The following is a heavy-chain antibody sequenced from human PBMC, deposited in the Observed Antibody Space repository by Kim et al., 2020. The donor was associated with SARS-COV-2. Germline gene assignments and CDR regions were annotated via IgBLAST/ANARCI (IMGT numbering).Heavy chain of an antibody. CDR2: INPSDGGP. J-gene: IGHJ4*02. D-gene: IGHD3-10*01. CDR1: GYTFTRYY. CDR3: ARDHSGGSYFDY. V-gene: IGHV1-46*01. Sequence: ASVKVSCKASGYTFTRYYIHWVRQAPGQAPECMGIINPSDGGPSYTQKLQGRLTMTRDTSTSTVYMELSSLRSDDTAVYYCARDHSGGSYFDYWGQGTLVTVSS.